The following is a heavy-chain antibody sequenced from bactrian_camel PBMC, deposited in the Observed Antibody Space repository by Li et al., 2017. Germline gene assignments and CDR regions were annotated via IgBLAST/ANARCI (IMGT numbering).Heavy chain of an antibody. CDR1: GPSFRRIC. CDR2: IYSAGSHT. D-gene: IGHD7*01. V-gene: IGHV3S6*01. CDR3: AARSGACLSTPESFRY. J-gene: IGHJ6*01. Sequence: QLVESGGGSVQAGGSLSLSCAVSGPSFRRICMGWFRQAPGKEREGVAVIYSAGSHTYYTDSAKGRFTISQDIASNTLYLQMNSLKPEDTAMYYCAARSGACLSTPESFRYWVQGTQVTVS.